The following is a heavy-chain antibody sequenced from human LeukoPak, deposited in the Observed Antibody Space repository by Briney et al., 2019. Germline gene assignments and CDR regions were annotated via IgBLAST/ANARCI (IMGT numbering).Heavy chain of an antibody. J-gene: IGHJ4*02. CDR3: ARDRGYYDSSGYLDY. CDR2: IIPIFGTA. V-gene: IGHV1-69*01. Sequence: SVKVSCKASGGTFSSYAISWVRQAPGQGLEWMGGIIPIFGTANYAQKFQGRVTITADESTSTAYVELSSLRSEDTAVYYCARDRGYYDSSGYLDYWGQGTLVTVSS. D-gene: IGHD3-22*01. CDR1: GGTFSSYA.